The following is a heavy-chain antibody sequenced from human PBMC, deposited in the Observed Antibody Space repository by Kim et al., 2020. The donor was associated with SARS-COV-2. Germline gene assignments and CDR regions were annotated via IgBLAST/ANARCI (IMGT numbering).Heavy chain of an antibody. J-gene: IGHJ6*01. CDR2: INHSGST. D-gene: IGHD6-13*01. Sequence: SETLSLTCAVYGGSFSGYYWSWIRQPPEKGLEWIGEINHSGSTNYNPSLKSRVTISVDTSKNQFSLKLSSVTAADTAVYYCARRTASSWHYYYYYGMDV. V-gene: IGHV4-34*01. CDR3: ARRTASSWHYYYYYGMDV. CDR1: GGSFSGYY.